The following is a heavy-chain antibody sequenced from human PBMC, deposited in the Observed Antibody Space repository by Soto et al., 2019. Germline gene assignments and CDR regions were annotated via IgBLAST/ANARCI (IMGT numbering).Heavy chain of an antibody. D-gene: IGHD6-19*01. J-gene: IGHJ4*02. CDR3: ASAVSSLSGWYDY. Sequence: AAVKVSCKASGDTFTSYAMHWVRQAPGQRLEWMGWINAGNGNTKYSQKFQGRVTITRDTSASTAYMELSSLRSEDTAVYYCASAVSSLSGWYDYWGQGTLVTVSS. CDR2: INAGNGNT. V-gene: IGHV1-3*01. CDR1: GDTFTSYA.